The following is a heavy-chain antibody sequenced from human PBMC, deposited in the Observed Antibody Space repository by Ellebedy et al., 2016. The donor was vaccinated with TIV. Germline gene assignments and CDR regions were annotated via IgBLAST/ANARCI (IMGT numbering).Heavy chain of an antibody. Sequence: PGGSLRLSCAASGLTVRNNYMSWVRQAPGKGLEWVSVFYSGGNTYYADSVKGRFTISRDNSKNTLYLQMNTLRAEDTAVYYCEILGKITPRTNPENLRTEAFYYGMDVWGQGTTVTVSS. D-gene: IGHD4-23*01. V-gene: IGHV3-66*01. CDR3: EILGKITPRTNPENLRTEAFYYGMDV. J-gene: IGHJ6*02. CDR2: FYSGGNT. CDR1: GLTVRNNY.